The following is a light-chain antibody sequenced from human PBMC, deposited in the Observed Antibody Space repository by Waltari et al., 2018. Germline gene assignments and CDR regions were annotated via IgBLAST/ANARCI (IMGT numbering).Light chain of an antibody. CDR1: DSDVGAYDF. CDR3: SSYTTSSAPGV. Sequence: QSALTQPASVSGSPGQSITISCSGTDSDVGAYDFVSWYQQPPGKAPHLLLYEVSNRPSWSANCFSASKSGNTASLTISGLQAEDEADYYCSSYTTSSAPGVFGTGTRVTVL. J-gene: IGLJ1*01. CDR2: EVS. V-gene: IGLV2-14*01.